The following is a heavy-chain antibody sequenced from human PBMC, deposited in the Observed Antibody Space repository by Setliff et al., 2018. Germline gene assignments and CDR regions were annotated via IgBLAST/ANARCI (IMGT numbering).Heavy chain of an antibody. CDR3: LRIRLVPHGHS. D-gene: IGHD2-15*01. CDR1: GGSISSGGYY. V-gene: IGHV4-61*09. Sequence: TLSLTCTVSGGSISSGGYYWSWIRQPAGKGLEWIGHIYVSVTTNYNPSLRSRVSISVDTSKNHFSLRLSSVAATDTAVYYCLRIRLVPHGHSWGQGTLVTVSS. CDR2: IYVSVTT. J-gene: IGHJ4*02.